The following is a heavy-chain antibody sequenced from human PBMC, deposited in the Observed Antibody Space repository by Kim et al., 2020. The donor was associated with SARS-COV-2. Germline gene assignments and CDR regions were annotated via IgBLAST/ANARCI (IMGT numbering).Heavy chain of an antibody. Sequence: ASVKVSCKASGYTFTGYYMHWVRQAPGQGLEWMGWINPNSGGTNYAQKFQGRVTMTRDTSISTAYMELSRLRSDDTAVYYCARGYCTNGVCYTSFDYWGQGTLVTVSS. J-gene: IGHJ4*02. CDR3: ARGYCTNGVCYTSFDY. D-gene: IGHD2-8*01. CDR1: GYTFTGYY. CDR2: INPNSGGT. V-gene: IGHV1-2*02.